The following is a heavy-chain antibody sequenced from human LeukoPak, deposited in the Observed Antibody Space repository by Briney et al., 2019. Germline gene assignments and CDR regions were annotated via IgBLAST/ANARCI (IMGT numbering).Heavy chain of an antibody. J-gene: IGHJ4*02. D-gene: IGHD2-15*01. CDR2: VNPSGGST. V-gene: IGHV1-46*01. CDR1: GYTFTSYY. Sequence: GASVRVSCKASGYTFTSYYMHWVRQAPGQGLEWMGIVNPSGGSTSYAQKFQGRVTMTRDMSTSTVYMELSSLRSEDTAVYYCARVGLGSCYDYWGQGTLVTVSS. CDR3: ARVGLGSCYDY.